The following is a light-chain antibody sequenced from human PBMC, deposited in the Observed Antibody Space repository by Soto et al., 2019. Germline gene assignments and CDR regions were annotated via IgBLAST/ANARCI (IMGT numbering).Light chain of an antibody. CDR1: QSVRSY. Sequence: IVLTQSPATLSLSPGERATLSCRASQSVRSYLAWYQQKTGQAPRLLIYDASNRATGIPARFSGSGSGTDITLTITRLEPEDFAVYYCQQRSNWTRALTFGGGTKVEIK. V-gene: IGKV3-11*01. CDR2: DAS. J-gene: IGKJ4*01. CDR3: QQRSNWTRALT.